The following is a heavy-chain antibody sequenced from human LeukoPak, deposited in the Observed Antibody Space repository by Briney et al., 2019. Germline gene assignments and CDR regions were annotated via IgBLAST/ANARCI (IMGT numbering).Heavy chain of an antibody. V-gene: IGHV3-15*01. Sequence: GGSLRLSCAASGFTFSNAWMSWVRQAPGKGLEWVGRIKSKTDGGTTDYAATVKGRFTISRDDSKNTLYLQMNSLKTEDTAVYYCTTDDKKYYYDSSGYYFEDYWGQGTLVTVSS. J-gene: IGHJ4*02. CDR3: TTDDKKYYYDSSGYYFEDY. CDR1: GFTFSNAW. CDR2: IKSKTDGGTT. D-gene: IGHD3-22*01.